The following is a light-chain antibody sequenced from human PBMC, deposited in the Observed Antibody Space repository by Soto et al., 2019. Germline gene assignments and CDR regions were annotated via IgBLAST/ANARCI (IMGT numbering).Light chain of an antibody. J-gene: IGLJ3*02. V-gene: IGLV2-14*01. Sequence: QSVLTQPASVSGSAGQSSTISFSGTVRDVGAYNLVSWYQQHPGTAPKLIIYEVRNRPSGISSRFSGSRSGNTASLTISGLQPEDEGDYHCSAYTARSTLVFGGGTKVTVL. CDR1: VRDVGAYNL. CDR3: SAYTARSTLV. CDR2: EVR.